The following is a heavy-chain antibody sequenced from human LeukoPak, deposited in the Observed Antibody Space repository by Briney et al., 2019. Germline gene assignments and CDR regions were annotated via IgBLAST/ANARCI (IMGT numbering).Heavy chain of an antibody. D-gene: IGHD6-19*01. V-gene: IGHV4-39*07. CDR2: IYYSGST. CDR1: GGSISSSSYY. Sequence: SETLSLTCTVSGGSISSSSYYWGWIRQPPGKGLEWIGSIYYSGSTYYNPSLKSRVTISVDTSKNQFSLKLSSVTAADTAVYYCARGKKQWLVRDWFDPWGQGTLVTVSS. J-gene: IGHJ5*02. CDR3: ARGKKQWLVRDWFDP.